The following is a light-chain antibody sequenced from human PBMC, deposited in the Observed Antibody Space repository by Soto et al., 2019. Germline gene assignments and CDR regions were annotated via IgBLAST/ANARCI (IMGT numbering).Light chain of an antibody. CDR3: QTWGTGTVV. J-gene: IGLJ2*01. Sequence: QSVLTQSPSASASLGASVKLTCTLSSGHSNFAIAWHQQQPEKGPRYLMKLNNDGSHSKGDGIPDRFSGSSSGAERYLTISSLQSEDEADYYCQTWGTGTVVFGGGTKLTVL. CDR1: SGHSNFA. CDR2: LNNDGSH. V-gene: IGLV4-69*01.